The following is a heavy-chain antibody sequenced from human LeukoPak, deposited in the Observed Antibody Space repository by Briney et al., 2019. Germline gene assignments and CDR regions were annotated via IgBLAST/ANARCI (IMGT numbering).Heavy chain of an antibody. CDR2: ISYDGSNK. Sequence: PGGSLRLSCAASGFTFSSYGMHWVRQAPGKGLEWVAVISYDGSNKYYADSVKGRFTISRDNSKNTLYLQMNSLRAEDTAVYYCARGPNEHETYFDYWGQGTLVTVSS. J-gene: IGHJ4*02. CDR3: ARGPNEHETYFDY. CDR1: GFTFSSYG. V-gene: IGHV3-30*03.